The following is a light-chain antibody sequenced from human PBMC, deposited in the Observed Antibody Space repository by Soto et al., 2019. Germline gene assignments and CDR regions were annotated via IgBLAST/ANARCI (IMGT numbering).Light chain of an antibody. CDR3: SSYTSSSTLV. Sequence: QSVLTQPASVSGSPGQSITISCTGTSSDVGGYNYVSWYQQHPGKAPKVVIYKVSNRPSWISNRFSGSKSGNTASLTISGLQAEDEADYYCSSYTSSSTLVFGGGTQLTVL. J-gene: IGLJ2*01. CDR1: SSDVGGYNY. V-gene: IGLV2-14*01. CDR2: KVS.